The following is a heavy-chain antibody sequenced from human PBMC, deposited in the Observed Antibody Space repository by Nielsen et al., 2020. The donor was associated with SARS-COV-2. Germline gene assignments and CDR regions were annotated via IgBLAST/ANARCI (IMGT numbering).Heavy chain of an antibody. D-gene: IGHD2-15*01. J-gene: IGHJ6*02. Sequence: ASVKVSCKASGYTFKMFGISWVRQAPGQGLEWMGWISAYNGDTNYAQKFQGRVTMTEDTSTDTAYMELSSLRSEDTAVYYCATAPTLAGGYYGMDVWGQGTTVTVSS. CDR3: ATAPTLAGGYYGMDV. CDR2: ISAYNGDT. V-gene: IGHV1-18*01. CDR1: GYTFKMFG.